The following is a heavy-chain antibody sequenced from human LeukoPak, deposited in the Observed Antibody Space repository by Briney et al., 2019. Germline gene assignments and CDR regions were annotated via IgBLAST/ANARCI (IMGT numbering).Heavy chain of an antibody. V-gene: IGHV4-39*01. D-gene: IGHD4-17*01. CDR2: IYYSGST. CDR3: ARHNSYGDSARNWFDP. J-gene: IGHJ5*02. Sequence: SKTLSLTCTVSGGSISSSSYYWGWIRQPPGKGLEWIGIIYYSGSTYYNPSLKSRVTISVDTSKNQFSLKLSSVTAADTAVYYCARHNSYGDSARNWFDPWGQGTLVTVSS. CDR1: GGSISSSSYY.